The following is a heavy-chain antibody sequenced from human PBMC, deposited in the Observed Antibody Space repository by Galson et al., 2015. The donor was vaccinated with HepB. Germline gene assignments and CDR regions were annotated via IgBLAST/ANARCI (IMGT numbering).Heavy chain of an antibody. D-gene: IGHD3-10*02. V-gene: IGHV3-21*01. CDR3: ARVPHDPDADVLYYYYGMDV. CDR2: ISSSSSYI. Sequence: SLRLSCAASGFTFSSYSMNWVRQAPEKGLEWVSSISSSSSYIYYADSVKGRFTISRDNAKNSLYLQMNSLRAEDTAVYYCARVPHDPDADVLYYYYGMDVWGQGTTVTVSS. J-gene: IGHJ6*02. CDR1: GFTFSSYS.